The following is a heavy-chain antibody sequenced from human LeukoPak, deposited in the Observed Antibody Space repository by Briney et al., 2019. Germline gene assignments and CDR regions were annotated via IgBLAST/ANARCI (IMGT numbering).Heavy chain of an antibody. J-gene: IGHJ4*02. CDR3: AKGFYPFVGVVIPIDY. Sequence: PGGSLRLPCAASGFTFSSYAMSWVRQAPGKGLEWVSAISGSGGSTYYADSVKGRFTISRDNSKNTLYLQMNSLRAEDTAVYYCAKGFYPFVGVVIPIDYWGQGTLVTVSS. D-gene: IGHD3-3*01. CDR2: ISGSGGST. V-gene: IGHV3-23*01. CDR1: GFTFSSYA.